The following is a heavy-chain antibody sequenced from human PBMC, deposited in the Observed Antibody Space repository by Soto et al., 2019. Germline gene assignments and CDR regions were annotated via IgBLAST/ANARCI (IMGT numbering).Heavy chain of an antibody. CDR3: ARAYLGRLPRRADYYYAMDV. CDR2: LGAADDP. CDR1: GFSFRDSD. Sequence: EVQLVESGGGSVQPGESLRLSCAASGFSFRDSDMHWVRQRTGKGLEWVSGLGAADDPYYIASVKGRFSVSRDNAQNSLYLQMNNLRVDDTAVYFCARAYLGRLPRRADYYYAMDVWGRGTTVTVSS. D-gene: IGHD1-26*01. J-gene: IGHJ6*02. V-gene: IGHV3-13*05.